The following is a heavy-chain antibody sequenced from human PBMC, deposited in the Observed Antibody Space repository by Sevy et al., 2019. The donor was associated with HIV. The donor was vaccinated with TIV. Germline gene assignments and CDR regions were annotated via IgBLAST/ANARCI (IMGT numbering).Heavy chain of an antibody. CDR2: FCFGGSKI. Sequence: GGSLRLSCAASGFTFSIYTMSWVRQAPGKGLEWVSTFCFGGSKIDYADSVKGRFTISRDNSRNTVYLQMNSLGADDTAVYYCAREGCTQPHDYWGQGTLVTVSS. D-gene: IGHD2-8*01. J-gene: IGHJ4*02. CDR3: AREGCTQPHDY. V-gene: IGHV3-23*01. CDR1: GFTFSIYT.